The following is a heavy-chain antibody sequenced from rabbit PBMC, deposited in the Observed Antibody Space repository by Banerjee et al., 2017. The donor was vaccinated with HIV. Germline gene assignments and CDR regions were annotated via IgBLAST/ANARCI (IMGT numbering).Heavy chain of an antibody. CDR2: IDPVFGNA. J-gene: IGHJ6*01. Sequence: QSLEESGGGLVQPGGSLKLSCTASGIDFSSNYMSWVRQAPGKGLEWIGYIDPVFGNAHYASWVNGRFTISSDNAQNTLYLQLNSLTAADTATYFCARGSSGYYLWGMDLWGPGTLVTVS. CDR1: GIDFSSNY. CDR3: ARGSSGYYLWGMDL. V-gene: IGHV1S7*01. D-gene: IGHD1-1*01.